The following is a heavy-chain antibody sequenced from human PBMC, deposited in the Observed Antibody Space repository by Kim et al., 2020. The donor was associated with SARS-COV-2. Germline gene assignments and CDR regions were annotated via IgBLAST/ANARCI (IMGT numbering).Heavy chain of an antibody. J-gene: IGHJ4*02. Sequence: YADSVKGRLTNSRDNAKNSLYLQMNSLRAEDTAVYYCARVLYGDIDYWGQGTLVTVSS. D-gene: IGHD4-17*01. CDR3: ARVLYGDIDY. V-gene: IGHV3-21*01.